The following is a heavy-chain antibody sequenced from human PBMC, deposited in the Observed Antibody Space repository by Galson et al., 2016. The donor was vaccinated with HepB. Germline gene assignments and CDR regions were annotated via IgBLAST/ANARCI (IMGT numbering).Heavy chain of an antibody. D-gene: IGHD2-8*01. CDR3: VKDTGAVMEADSTDAFDI. CDR2: ISYDGSNK. J-gene: IGHJ3*02. CDR1: EFSFSYYG. V-gene: IGHV3-30*18. Sequence: SLRLSCAASEFSFSYYGMHWVRQAAGKGLEWVAVISYDGSNKYYVDSVKGRFTISRDNSKNTLYRQMNSLRVEDTAVYYCVKDTGAVMEADSTDAFDIWGQGTMVTVSS.